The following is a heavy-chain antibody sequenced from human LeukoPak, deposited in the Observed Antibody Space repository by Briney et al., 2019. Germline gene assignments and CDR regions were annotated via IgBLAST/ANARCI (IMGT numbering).Heavy chain of an antibody. V-gene: IGHV3-7*01. Sequence: PGGSLRLSCAASGFTFSSHWMSWVRQAPGKGLEWVANIKGDGSEILYVDSVKGRFTISRDNARNSLSLQMNSLRAEDTAVYYCARDSGWSLFDYWGQGTLVTVSS. CDR2: IKGDGSEI. CDR1: GFTFSSHW. D-gene: IGHD6-19*01. J-gene: IGHJ4*02. CDR3: ARDSGWSLFDY.